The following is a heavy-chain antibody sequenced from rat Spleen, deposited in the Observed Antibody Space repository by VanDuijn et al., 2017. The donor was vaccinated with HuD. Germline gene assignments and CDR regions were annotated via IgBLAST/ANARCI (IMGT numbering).Heavy chain of an antibody. CDR3: ARPPTGVDY. V-gene: IGHV5-7*01. Sequence: EVQLVESDGGLVQPGRSLKLSCAASGFTFSDYYMAWVRQAPTKGLEWVATISYDGSNTYYPDSVKGRYTISRDNAKSTLYLQLNSLRSEDTAIYYCARPPTGVDYWGQGVMVTVSS. CDR2: ISYDGSNT. J-gene: IGHJ2*01. D-gene: IGHD3-4*01. CDR1: GFTFSDYY.